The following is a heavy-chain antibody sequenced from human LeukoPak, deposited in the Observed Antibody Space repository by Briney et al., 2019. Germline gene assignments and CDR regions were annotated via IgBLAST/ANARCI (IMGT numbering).Heavy chain of an antibody. D-gene: IGHD3-10*01. J-gene: IGHJ4*02. CDR3: ARGRGGLLWFGEFNS. CDR2: IKQDGSEK. V-gene: IGHV3-7*01. CDR1: GFTFSSYW. Sequence: GGSLRLSCAASGFTFSSYWMNWVRQAPGKRLEWVANIKQDGSEKYYVDSVKGRFTISRDNANNSLYLQMNSLRAEDTAVYYCARGRGGLLWFGEFNSWGQGTLVTVSS.